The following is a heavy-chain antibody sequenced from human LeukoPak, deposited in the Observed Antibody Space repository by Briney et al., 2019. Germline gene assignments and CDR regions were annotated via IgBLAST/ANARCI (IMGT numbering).Heavy chain of an antibody. D-gene: IGHD1-26*01. Sequence: ASVKVSCKASGYTFTSYGISWVRQAPGQGLEWMGWISAYNGNTNYAQKLQGRVTMTTDTSTSTAYMELRSLRSDDTAVYYCARLVSGSPYSAFDIWGQGTMVTVSS. CDR3: ARLVSGSPYSAFDI. CDR2: ISAYNGNT. CDR1: GYTFTSYG. V-gene: IGHV1-18*01. J-gene: IGHJ3*02.